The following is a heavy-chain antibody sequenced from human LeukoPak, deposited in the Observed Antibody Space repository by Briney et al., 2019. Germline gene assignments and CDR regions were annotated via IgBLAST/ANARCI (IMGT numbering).Heavy chain of an antibody. CDR2: ISNSDDST. Sequence: TGESLRLSCAASGFPFSSYAMSWVRQAPGKGLEWVSTISNSDDSTYYADSVKGRFTISRDNSENTLFLRMNSLRAEDTAVYYCASLWTPRQNDYWGQGTLVTVSS. V-gene: IGHV3-23*01. CDR3: ASLWTPRQNDY. J-gene: IGHJ4*02. D-gene: IGHD1-1*01. CDR1: GFPFSSYA.